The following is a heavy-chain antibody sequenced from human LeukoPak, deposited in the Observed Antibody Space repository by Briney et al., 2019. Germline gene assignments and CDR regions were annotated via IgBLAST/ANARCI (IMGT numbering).Heavy chain of an antibody. J-gene: IGHJ3*02. CDR2: MYYSGST. V-gene: IGHV4-59*12. D-gene: IGHD3-3*01. Sequence: PSETLSLTCTVSGGSISSYYWSWIRQPPGKGLEWIGYMYYSGSTNYNPSLKSRVTISLDTSKNQFSLKLSSVTAEDTAVYYCARGDPDISFGVVGDAFDIWGQGTMVTVSS. CDR1: GGSISSYY. CDR3: ARGDPDISFGVVGDAFDI.